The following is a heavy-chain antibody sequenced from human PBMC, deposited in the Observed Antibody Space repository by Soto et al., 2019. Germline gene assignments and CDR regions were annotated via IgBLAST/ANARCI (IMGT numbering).Heavy chain of an antibody. D-gene: IGHD3-10*01. J-gene: IGHJ6*02. Sequence: SETLSLACAVYVGSFSGYYWSLIRQPPGKGLEWIGEINHSGSTNYNPSLKSRVTISVDTSKNQFSLKLSSVTAADTAVYYCARQTVLLWFGELLLYYYGMDVWGQGTTVTVSS. V-gene: IGHV4-34*01. CDR1: VGSFSGYY. CDR2: INHSGST. CDR3: ARQTVLLWFGELLLYYYGMDV.